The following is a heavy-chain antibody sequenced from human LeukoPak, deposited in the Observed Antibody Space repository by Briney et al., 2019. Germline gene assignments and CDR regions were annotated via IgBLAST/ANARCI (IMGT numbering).Heavy chain of an antibody. CDR2: ISSTSTTI. V-gene: IGHV3-48*04. D-gene: IGHD6-13*01. CDR1: GFTFSSYS. CDR3: ARDRGLAATGSVDC. Sequence: PGGSLRLSCAASGFTFSSYSMNWVRQAPGTGLEWISYISSTSTTIYYADSVKGRFTISRDNTKNSLYLQLNSLRADDTAVYYCARDRGLAATGSVDCWGQGTLVTVSS. J-gene: IGHJ4*02.